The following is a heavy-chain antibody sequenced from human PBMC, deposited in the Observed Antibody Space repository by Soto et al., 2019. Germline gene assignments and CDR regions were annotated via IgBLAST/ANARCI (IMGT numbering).Heavy chain of an antibody. D-gene: IGHD3-9*01. CDR1: GGSFSGYY. J-gene: IGHJ4*02. V-gene: IGHV4-34*01. Sequence: QVQLQQWGAGLLKPSETLSLTCAVYGGSFSGYYWSWIRQPPGKGQEWIGEINHSGSTNYNPSLKSRVTISVDTSKNQFSLKLSSVTAADTAVYYCARISGYFDRQVNFDYWGQGTLVTVSS. CDR3: ARISGYFDRQVNFDY. CDR2: INHSGST.